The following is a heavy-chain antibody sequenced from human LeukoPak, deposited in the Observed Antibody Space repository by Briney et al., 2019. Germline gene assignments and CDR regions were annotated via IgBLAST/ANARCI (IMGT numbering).Heavy chain of an antibody. J-gene: IGHJ4*03. V-gene: IGHV4-34*01. D-gene: IGHD5-24*01. CDR1: GGSFSRYY. Sequence: PSETLSLTCAVYGGSFSRYYWSWIRQSPGKGLEWIAEIDHRGDINYNPSVKSRVTISVDTSKNQFSLKVRSLSAADTAAYYCARGATISETGYFDFWGQGTLVTVSS. CDR3: ARGATISETGYFDF. CDR2: IDHRGDI.